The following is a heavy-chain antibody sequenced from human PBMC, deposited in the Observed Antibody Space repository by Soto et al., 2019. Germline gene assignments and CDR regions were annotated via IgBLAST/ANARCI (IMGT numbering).Heavy chain of an antibody. CDR2: IYYSGST. D-gene: IGHD4-4*01. J-gene: IGHJ4*01. V-gene: IGHV4-59*01. CDR1: GGSTRTYS. CDR3: ASAPAYREFD. Sequence: SETPTLTSTVSGGSTRTYSRHPIRQPPGKGLGCIRYIYYSGSTNYNPSLKSRVTISVDTSKNQFSLKLSSVTAADTAVYYCASAPAYREFD.